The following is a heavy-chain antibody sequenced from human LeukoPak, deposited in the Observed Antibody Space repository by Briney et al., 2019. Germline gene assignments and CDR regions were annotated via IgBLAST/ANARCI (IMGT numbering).Heavy chain of an antibody. CDR2: FDPEDGEA. Sequence: ASVKVSCKVSGYTLTELSMHWVRQAPGKGLEWMGGFDPEDGEAIYAQKLQGRVTMTEDTSTDTAYMELSSLRSEDTAVYYCATATPDAFDIWGQGTMVTVSS. CDR1: GYTLTELS. CDR3: ATATPDAFDI. J-gene: IGHJ3*02. V-gene: IGHV1-24*01.